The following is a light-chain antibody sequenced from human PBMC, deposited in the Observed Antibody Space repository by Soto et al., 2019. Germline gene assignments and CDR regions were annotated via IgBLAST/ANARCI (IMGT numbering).Light chain of an antibody. CDR3: QQYNNWPGT. J-gene: IGKJ1*01. V-gene: IGKV3-15*01. CDR1: QSVSSK. CDR2: GAS. Sequence: EIVMTQSPATLSVSPGERATLSCRASQSVSSKLAWYQQKPGQATRLLIYGASTRATGIPARFSGSGSGTKFSFTISSLQSEDFAVYYCQQYNNWPGTFGQGTKV.